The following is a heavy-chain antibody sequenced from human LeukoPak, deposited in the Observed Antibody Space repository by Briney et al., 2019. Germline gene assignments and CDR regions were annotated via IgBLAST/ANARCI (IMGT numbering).Heavy chain of an antibody. CDR3: ARDTSGGNDY. CDR2: ISSSSSYI. CDR1: GFTFSSYS. D-gene: IGHD4-23*01. J-gene: IGHJ4*02. Sequence: GGSLRLSCAASGFTFSSYSMNWVRQAPGKGLEWVSSISSSSSYIYYADSVKGRFTISRDNAKNSLYLRMNSLRAEDTAVYYCARDTSGGNDYWGQGTLVTVSS. V-gene: IGHV3-21*01.